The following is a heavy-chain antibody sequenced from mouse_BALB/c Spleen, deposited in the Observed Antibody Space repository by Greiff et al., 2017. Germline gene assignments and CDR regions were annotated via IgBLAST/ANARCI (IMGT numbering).Heavy chain of an antibody. CDR1: GFYIKDTY. CDR3: AGSYYGSSYGY. J-gene: IGHJ2*01. CDR2: IDPANGNT. V-gene: IGHV14-3*02. Sequence: EVQLQQSGAELVKPGASVKLSCTASGFYIKDTYMHWVKQRPEQGLEWIGRIDPANGNTKYDPKFQGKATITADTSSNTAYLKLSSLTSEDTAVYYCAGSYYGSSYGYWGQGTTLTVSA. D-gene: IGHD1-1*01.